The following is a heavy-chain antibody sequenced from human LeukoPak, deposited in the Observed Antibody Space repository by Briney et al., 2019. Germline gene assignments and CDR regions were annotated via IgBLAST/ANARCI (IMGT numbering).Heavy chain of an antibody. CDR2: INHSGGT. Sequence: PSETLSLTCAVYGGSFSGYYWSWIRQPPGKGLEWIGEINHSGGTNYNPSLKSRVTISVDTSKSQFSLKLSSVTAADTAVYYCATWGSTLGGYVGSYFDYWGQGTLVTVSS. V-gene: IGHV4-34*01. CDR3: ATWGSTLGGYVGSYFDY. J-gene: IGHJ4*02. D-gene: IGHD5-12*01. CDR1: GGSFSGYY.